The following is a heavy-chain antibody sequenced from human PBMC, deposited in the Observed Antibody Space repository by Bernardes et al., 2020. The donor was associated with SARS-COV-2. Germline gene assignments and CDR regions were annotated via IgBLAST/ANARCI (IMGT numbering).Heavy chain of an antibody. J-gene: IGHJ3*01. CDR1: GLTFSLYW. D-gene: IGHD1-26*01. CDR3: ARISDGYSGSSFRPTDL. V-gene: IGHV3-7*04. Sequence: RGSLRLSCATSGLTFSLYWMTWVRQAPGKGLEWVAHINPDGRDKYYVESVKGRFTISRDNAKESLYLEMNSLRADDTAVYYCARISDGYSGSSFRPTDLWGQGTVVTVSS. CDR2: INPDGRDK.